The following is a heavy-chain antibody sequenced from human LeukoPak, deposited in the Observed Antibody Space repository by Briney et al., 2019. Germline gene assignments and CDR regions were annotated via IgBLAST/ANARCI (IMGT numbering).Heavy chain of an antibody. CDR1: GSTFSSYA. CDR3: ARGPTRNYFDY. V-gene: IGHV4-59*01. J-gene: IGHJ4*02. CDR2: IYYSGST. Sequence: GSLRLSXAASGSTFSSYAMSWIRQPPGKGLEWIGYIYYSGSTNYNPSLKSRVTISVDTSKNQFSLKLSSVTAADTAVYYCARGPTRNYFDYWGQGTLVTVSS.